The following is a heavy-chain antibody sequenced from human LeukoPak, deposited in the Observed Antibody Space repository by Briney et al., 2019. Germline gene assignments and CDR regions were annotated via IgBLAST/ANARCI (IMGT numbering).Heavy chain of an antibody. Sequence: GGSLRLSCAASGFTFSSYSMNWVRQAPGKGLEWVSSISSSSSYIYYADSVKGRFTISRDNAKNSLYLQINSLTAEDTAVYYCARGGEEALSKIVVVPAATDYWGQGTLVTVSS. CDR1: GFTFSSYS. D-gene: IGHD2-2*01. CDR2: ISSSSSYI. J-gene: IGHJ4*02. CDR3: ARGGEEALSKIVVVPAATDY. V-gene: IGHV3-21*01.